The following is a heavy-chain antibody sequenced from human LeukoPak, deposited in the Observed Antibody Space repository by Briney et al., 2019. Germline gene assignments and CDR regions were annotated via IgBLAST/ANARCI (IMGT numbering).Heavy chain of an antibody. CDR3: ARHTAIAAAGYFDY. V-gene: IGHV4-4*07. CDR1: GGSISSYY. D-gene: IGHD6-13*01. CDR2: IYTSGST. J-gene: IGHJ4*02. Sequence: SETLSLTCTVSGGSISSYYWSWIRQPAGKGLEWIGRIYTSGSTNYNPSLKSRVTISVDTSKNQFSLKLSSVTAADTAVYYCARHTAIAAAGYFDYWGQGTLVTVSS.